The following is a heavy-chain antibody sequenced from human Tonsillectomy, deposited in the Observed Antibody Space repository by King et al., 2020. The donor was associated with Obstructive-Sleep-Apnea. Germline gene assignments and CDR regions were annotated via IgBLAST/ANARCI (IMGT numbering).Heavy chain of an antibody. J-gene: IGHJ2*01. CDR2: IYDSGSI. Sequence: QVQLQESGPGLVKPSETLSLTCTVSGGSISSYYWSWIRQPPGKGLEWIGYIYDSGSIIYNPSLKSRVSISVDTSKNQFFLNFNSVTAADTAMFYCARTPSRDGYNSYWYFDVWGRGTLVTVSS. CDR1: GGSISSYY. D-gene: IGHD5-24*01. V-gene: IGHV4-59*01. CDR3: ARTPSRDGYNSYWYFDV.